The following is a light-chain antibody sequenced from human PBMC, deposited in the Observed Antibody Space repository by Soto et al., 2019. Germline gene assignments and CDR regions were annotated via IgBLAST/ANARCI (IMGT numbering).Light chain of an antibody. CDR1: QTIDSW. CDR3: QQSETYPLT. J-gene: IGKJ5*01. Sequence: DIQMTQSPSTLSASVGDRVTITCRASQTIDSWLAWYQQRPGKPPNLLIYAASSLQSWVPSRFTGSGSGTEFTLTISSLQPGDFATYYCQQSETYPLTFGQGTRLEIK. CDR2: AAS. V-gene: IGKV1-5*01.